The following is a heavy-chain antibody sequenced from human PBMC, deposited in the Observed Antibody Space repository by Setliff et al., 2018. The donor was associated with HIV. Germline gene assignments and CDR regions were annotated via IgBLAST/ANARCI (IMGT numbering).Heavy chain of an antibody. J-gene: IGHJ4*02. CDR2: ISGSGNTT. D-gene: IGHD4-4*01. CDR3: ARDAPLYSNYVGYFDY. CDR1: GFTFSAFF. V-gene: IGHV3-23*01. Sequence: PGGSLRLSCEASGFTFSAFFMTWVRLAPGRGLEWVAGISGSGNTTFHSDSLRGHFVASRDNSRNRLYLQMNSLRADDTALYYCARDAPLYSNYVGYFDYWGQGTLVTVSS.